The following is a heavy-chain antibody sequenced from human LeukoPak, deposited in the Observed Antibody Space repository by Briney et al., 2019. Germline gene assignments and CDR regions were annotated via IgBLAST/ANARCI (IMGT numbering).Heavy chain of an antibody. CDR3: ARDLLTGGYCSGGSCYDY. Sequence: SETLSLTCTVSGYSISSGYYWGWIRQPPGKGLEWIGSIYHSGSTYYNPSLKSRVTISVDTSKNQFSLKLSSVPAADTAVYYCARDLLTGGYCSGGSCYDYWGQGTLVTVSS. V-gene: IGHV4-38-2*02. J-gene: IGHJ4*02. CDR1: GYSISSGYY. D-gene: IGHD2-15*01. CDR2: IYHSGST.